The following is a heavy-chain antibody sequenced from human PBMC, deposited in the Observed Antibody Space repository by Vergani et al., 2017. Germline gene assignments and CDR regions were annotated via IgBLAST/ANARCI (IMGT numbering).Heavy chain of an antibody. Sequence: QVQLQESGPGLVKSSETLALTCSVSGGSMSGYYWSWIRQPPGKELEWIGYMNHSGSTNYNPSLETRVTISGDTSKNQFSLKLNSVTAADTAVYYCGRVADLYGLGSRLLDLWGQGILVTVSS. CDR1: GGSMSGYY. D-gene: IGHD3-10*01. J-gene: IGHJ5*02. CDR2: MNHSGST. V-gene: IGHV4-59*01. CDR3: GRVADLYGLGSRLLDL.